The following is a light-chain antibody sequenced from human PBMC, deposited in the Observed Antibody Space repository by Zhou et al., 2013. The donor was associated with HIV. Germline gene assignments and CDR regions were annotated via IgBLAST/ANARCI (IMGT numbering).Light chain of an antibody. CDR2: AAS. CDR1: QGISTY. CDR3: QQSYSSPPDT. Sequence: DIQMTQSPSSLSASVGDRVTITCRASQGISTYLAWYQQKPGQVPNLLIYAASTLQSGVSSRFSGSGSGTDFTLTISSLQPEDFATYYCQQSYSSPPDTFGLGDPSWRSN. V-gene: IGKV1-27*01. J-gene: IGKJ2*01.